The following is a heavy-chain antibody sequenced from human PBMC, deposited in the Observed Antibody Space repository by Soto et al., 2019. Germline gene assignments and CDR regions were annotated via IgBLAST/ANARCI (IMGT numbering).Heavy chain of an antibody. Sequence: ASVKVSCKASGYTFTSYYMHWVREAPGQGLEWMGIINPSGGSTSYAQKFQGRVTMTRDTSTSTVYMELSSLRSEDTAVYYCARGYSSGWYGISRNWFDPWGQGTLVTVSS. CDR1: GYTFTSYY. V-gene: IGHV1-46*01. D-gene: IGHD6-19*01. CDR2: INPSGGST. CDR3: ARGYSSGWYGISRNWFDP. J-gene: IGHJ5*02.